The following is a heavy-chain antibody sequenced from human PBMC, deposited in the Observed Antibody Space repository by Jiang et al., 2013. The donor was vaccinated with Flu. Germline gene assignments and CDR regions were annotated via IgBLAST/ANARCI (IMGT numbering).Heavy chain of an antibody. CDR2: INHSGST. V-gene: IGHV4-34*01. D-gene: IGHD6-19*01. J-gene: IGHJ4*02. Sequence: LLKPSETLSLTCAVYGGSFSGYYWSWIRQPPGKGLEWIGEINHSGSTNYNPSLKSRVTISVDTSKNQFSLKLSSVTAADTAVYYCARGARYSSGWRFDYWGQGTLVTVSS. CDR3: ARGARYSSGWRFDY. CDR1: GGSFSGYY.